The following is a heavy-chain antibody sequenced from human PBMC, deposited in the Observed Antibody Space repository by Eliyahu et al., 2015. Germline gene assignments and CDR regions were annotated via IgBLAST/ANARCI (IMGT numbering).Heavy chain of an antibody. J-gene: IGHJ6*03. CDR2: ISSSSSTI. V-gene: IGHV3-48*02. CDR1: GFTFRXXS. CDR3: ARGGEDGDYPYYYYYYMDV. D-gene: IGHD4-17*01. Sequence: EVQLVESGGGLVQPGGSLRLSCAAXGFTFRXXSXXWVRQAPGKGXEWVSXISSSSSTIYYADSVKGRFTISRDNAKNSLYLQMNSLRDEDTAVYYCARGGEDGDYPYYYYYYMDVWGKGTTVTVSS.